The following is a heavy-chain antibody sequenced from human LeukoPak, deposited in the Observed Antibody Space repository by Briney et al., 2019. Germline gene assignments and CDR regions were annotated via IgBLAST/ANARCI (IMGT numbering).Heavy chain of an antibody. Sequence: ASVKVSCKASGYTFTSYDTNWVRQATGQGLEWMGWMNPNSGNTGYAQKFQGRVTITRNTSISTAYMELSSLRSEDTAVYYCARGKWLRQKYYFDYWGQGTLVTVSS. CDR3: ARGKWLRQKYYFDY. D-gene: IGHD5-12*01. CDR1: GYTFTSYD. J-gene: IGHJ4*02. V-gene: IGHV1-8*03. CDR2: MNPNSGNT.